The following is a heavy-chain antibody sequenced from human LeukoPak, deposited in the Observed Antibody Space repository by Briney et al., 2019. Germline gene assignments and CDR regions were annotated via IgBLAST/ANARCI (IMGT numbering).Heavy chain of an antibody. Sequence: ASVKVSCKASGYTFTNYTMHWVRQAPGQRLEWMGWINAVNGNTKYSQKFQGRVTITRDTSASTAYMDLSSLRSEDTAVYYCARDPGTFSEYFQHWGQGTPVTVSS. J-gene: IGHJ1*01. CDR3: ARDPGTFSEYFQH. CDR2: INAVNGNT. D-gene: IGHD6-13*01. V-gene: IGHV1-3*01. CDR1: GYTFTNYT.